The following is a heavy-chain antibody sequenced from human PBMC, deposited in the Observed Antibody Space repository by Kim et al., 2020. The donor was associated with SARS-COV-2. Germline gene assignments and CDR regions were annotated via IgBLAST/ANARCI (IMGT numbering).Heavy chain of an antibody. Sequence: SETLSLTCAVYGGSFSGYYWSWIRQPPGKGLEWIGEINHSGSTNYNPSLKSRVTISVDTSKNQFSLKLSSVTAADTAVYYCARVPRGGYSSGWYYYYGMDVWGQGTTVTVSS. CDR1: GGSFSGYY. CDR3: ARVPRGGYSSGWYYYYGMDV. V-gene: IGHV4-34*01. J-gene: IGHJ6*02. D-gene: IGHD6-19*01. CDR2: INHSGST.